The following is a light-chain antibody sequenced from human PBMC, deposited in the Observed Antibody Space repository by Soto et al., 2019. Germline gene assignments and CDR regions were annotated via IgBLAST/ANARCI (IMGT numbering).Light chain of an antibody. V-gene: IGKV3-20*01. CDR3: QQYMSYS. Sequence: EIVLTQSPGTLSLSPGERATLSCRASQSVASRNLAWYQQKSGQAPRLLIYGASSRAIHTPDRFSGSGSGTEFTLTISSLQPDDFATYYCQQYMSYSFGQGTKVEIK. J-gene: IGKJ1*01. CDR1: QSVASRN. CDR2: GAS.